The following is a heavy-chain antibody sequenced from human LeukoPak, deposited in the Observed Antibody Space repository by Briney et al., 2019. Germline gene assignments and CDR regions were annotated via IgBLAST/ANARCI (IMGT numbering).Heavy chain of an antibody. D-gene: IGHD1-26*01. CDR1: GFSFSTYW. J-gene: IGHJ6*02. V-gene: IGHV3-74*01. Sequence: GGSLILSCVASGFSFSTYWMHWVRRAPGKGLVWVSRINSDGSSTSYADSVKGRFTISRDNPKNMLYLQMNSLRAEDTAFYYCTRETPAGDYYYGMDVWGHGTTVTVSS. CDR2: INSDGSST. CDR3: TRETPAGDYYYGMDV.